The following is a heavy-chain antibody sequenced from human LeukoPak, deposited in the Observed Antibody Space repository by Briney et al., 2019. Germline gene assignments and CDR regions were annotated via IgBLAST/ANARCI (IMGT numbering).Heavy chain of an antibody. Sequence: GASVKVSCKASGYTFTGYYMHWVRQAPGQGLEWMGWINPNSGGTNFAQKFQGRVTMTRDTSISTAYMELSRLRSDDTAAYYCARTLASSGGSCYSCAFDIWGQGTMVTVSS. D-gene: IGHD2-15*01. CDR3: ARTLASSGGSCYSCAFDI. J-gene: IGHJ3*02. V-gene: IGHV1-2*02. CDR2: INPNSGGT. CDR1: GYTFTGYY.